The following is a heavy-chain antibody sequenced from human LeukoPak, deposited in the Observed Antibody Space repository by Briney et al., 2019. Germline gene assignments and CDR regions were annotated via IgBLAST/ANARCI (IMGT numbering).Heavy chain of an antibody. Sequence: PGGSLRLSCAASGFTVSSNYMSWVRQAPGKGLEWVSVTYSNGRTYYADSVKGRFTISRDISKNTLYLQMNSLRAEDTAVYYCARVSWFPGTSYYYMDVWGRGTTVTVSS. V-gene: IGHV3-53*01. CDR2: TYSNGRT. J-gene: IGHJ6*03. D-gene: IGHD1-1*01. CDR3: ARVSWFPGTSYYYMDV. CDR1: GFTVSSNY.